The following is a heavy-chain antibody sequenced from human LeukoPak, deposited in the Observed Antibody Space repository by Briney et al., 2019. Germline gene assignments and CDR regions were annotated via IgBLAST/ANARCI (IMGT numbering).Heavy chain of an antibody. Sequence: SETLSLTCTVSGGTISSYYWSWIRQPPGKGLEWMGYIYYGGSTNYNPSLKSRVTISVDTSKNQFSLKLSSVTAADTAVYYCARASRRGKSIAALHGGFDPWGQGTLVTVSS. CDR1: GGTISSYY. CDR2: IYYGGST. CDR3: ARASRRGKSIAALHGGFDP. V-gene: IGHV4-59*01. J-gene: IGHJ5*02. D-gene: IGHD6-6*01.